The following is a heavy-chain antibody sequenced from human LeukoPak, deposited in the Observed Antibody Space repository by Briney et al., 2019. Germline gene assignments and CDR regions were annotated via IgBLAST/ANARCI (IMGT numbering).Heavy chain of an antibody. V-gene: IGHV3-23*01. CDR3: SRDPNGDYVGAFDN. Sequence: PGGSLRLSCTASGFTVSHYAVTWVRQSPQKGLEWVSSITGSGGTIYYADSVKGRFTVSRDNSKNTLYLQMNSLRAEDTALYYCSRDPNGDYVGAFDNWGQGIMVTVSS. J-gene: IGHJ3*02. CDR2: ITGSGGTI. CDR1: GFTVSHYA. D-gene: IGHD4-23*01.